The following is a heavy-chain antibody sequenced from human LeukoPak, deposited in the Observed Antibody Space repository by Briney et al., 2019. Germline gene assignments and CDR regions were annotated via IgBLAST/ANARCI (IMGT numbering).Heavy chain of an antibody. D-gene: IGHD6-13*01. CDR1: GGSISSSSYY. CDR3: ARHAAAAPIDY. Sequence: SGTLSLTCTVSGGSISSSSYYWGWIRQPPGKGLEWIGSIYYSGSTYYNPSLKSRVTISVDTSKNQFSLKLSSVTAADTAVYYCARHAAAAPIDYWGQGTLVTVSS. J-gene: IGHJ4*02. V-gene: IGHV4-39*01. CDR2: IYYSGST.